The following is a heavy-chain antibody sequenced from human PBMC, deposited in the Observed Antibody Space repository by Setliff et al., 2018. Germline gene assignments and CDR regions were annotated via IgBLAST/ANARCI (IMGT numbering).Heavy chain of an antibody. V-gene: IGHV4-39*07. CDR1: GGSISTTNYF. Sequence: PSETLSLTCTVSGGSISTTNYFWGWIRQPPGGGLEWIGILYCTGATYHNPSLKSRVTISVDTPNNQSSLKLSPVTAADTAVFYCARGYAARVGFGNWFDPWGQGTLVTVSS. J-gene: IGHJ5*02. D-gene: IGHD6-6*01. CDR3: ARGYAARVGFGNWFDP. CDR2: LYCTGAT.